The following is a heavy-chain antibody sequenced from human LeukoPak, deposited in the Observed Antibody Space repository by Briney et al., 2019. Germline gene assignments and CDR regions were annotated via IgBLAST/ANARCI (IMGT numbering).Heavy chain of an antibody. D-gene: IGHD3-22*01. CDR3: ARGAGSGYFFYMDV. J-gene: IGHJ6*03. CDR1: GFTFDDYG. CDR2: IKWNGGST. Sequence: GGSLRLFCAASGFTFDDYGMSWVRQAPGKGLEWVSGIKWNGGSTGYADSVKGRFTISRDNAKNSLYLQMNSLGVEDTALYYCARGAGSGYFFYMDVWGKGTTVTVSS. V-gene: IGHV3-20*04.